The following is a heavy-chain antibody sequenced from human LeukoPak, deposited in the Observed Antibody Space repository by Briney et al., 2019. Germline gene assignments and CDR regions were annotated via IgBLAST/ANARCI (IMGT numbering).Heavy chain of an antibody. D-gene: IGHD4-17*01. CDR2: FDPEDGET. J-gene: IGHJ5*02. V-gene: IGHV1-24*01. CDR3: ATAYGYGWTTVTTRDNWFDP. CDR1: GYTLTELS. Sequence: GSSVKVSCKVSGYTLTELSMHWVRQAPGKGLEWMGGFDPEDGETIYAQKFQGRVTMTEDTSTDTAYMELSSLRSEDTAVYYCATAYGYGWTTVTTRDNWFDPWGQGTLVTVSS.